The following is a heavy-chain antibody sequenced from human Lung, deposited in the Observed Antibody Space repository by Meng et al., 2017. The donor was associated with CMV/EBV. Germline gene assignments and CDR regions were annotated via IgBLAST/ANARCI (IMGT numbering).Heavy chain of an antibody. Sequence: CKASGGTFSSYTISWVRQAPGQGLEWMGRIVPVLGIANYAQNFQGRVTITADKSTTTVYMELSGLRSEDTAMYYCAKDGIDGYNGWVSWGQGTLVTVSS. CDR2: IVPVLGIA. J-gene: IGHJ5*02. CDR1: GGTFSSYT. V-gene: IGHV1-69*02. CDR3: AKDGIDGYNGWVS. D-gene: IGHD5-24*01.